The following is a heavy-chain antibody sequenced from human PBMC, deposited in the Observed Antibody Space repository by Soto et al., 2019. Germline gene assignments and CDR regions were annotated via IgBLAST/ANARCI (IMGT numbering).Heavy chain of an antibody. Sequence: QVQLQQWGAGLLKPSETLSLTCAVYGGSVSVPNYYWSWIRQPTGKGLEWIGEMSHSGGSHFNPSLKSRVTISVDTSMNQFSLKMSSVTAADTALYYCARVQRGTATTVVDAFDIWGPGTMVIVSS. CDR3: ARVQRGTATTVVDAFDI. D-gene: IGHD1-1*01. V-gene: IGHV4-34*01. CDR2: MSHSGGS. J-gene: IGHJ3*02. CDR1: GGSVSVPNYY.